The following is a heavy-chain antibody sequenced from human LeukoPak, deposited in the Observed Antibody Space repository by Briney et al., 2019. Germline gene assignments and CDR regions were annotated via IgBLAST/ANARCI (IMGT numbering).Heavy chain of an antibody. CDR3: AKGHTDYGTGFDL. CDR2: ISGTGGRT. Sequence: GGSLRLSCAASGFTFSNHALTWARQASGKGLECVSVISGTGGRTYYADSVKGRFTISRDNSKNTLYLQMNSLRAEDTAVYYCAKGHTDYGTGFDLWGQGTLVTVSS. D-gene: IGHD4-17*01. J-gene: IGHJ4*02. V-gene: IGHV3-23*01. CDR1: GFTFSNHA.